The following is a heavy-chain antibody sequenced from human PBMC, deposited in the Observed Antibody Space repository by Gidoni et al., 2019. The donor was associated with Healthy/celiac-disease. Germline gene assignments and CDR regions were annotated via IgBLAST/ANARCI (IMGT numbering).Heavy chain of an antibody. CDR3: ASNSYGFSFSYYYYGMDV. CDR1: GFTFSSSA. V-gene: IGHV3-23*01. J-gene: IGHJ6*02. Sequence: EVQLLESGGGLVQPGGSLRLSCAASGFTFSSSAMSWVRQAPGKGLEWVSAISGSGGSTYYADSVKGRFTISRDNSKNTLYLQMNSLRAEDTAVYYCASNSYGFSFSYYYYGMDVWGQGTTVTVSS. D-gene: IGHD5-18*01. CDR2: ISGSGGST.